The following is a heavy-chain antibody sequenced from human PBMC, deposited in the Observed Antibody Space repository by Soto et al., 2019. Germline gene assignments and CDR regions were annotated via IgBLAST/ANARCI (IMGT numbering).Heavy chain of an antibody. D-gene: IGHD2-8*02. J-gene: IGHJ6*02. Sequence: GASVKVSCKASGYTFTSQDINWVRQATGQGLEWVGRMNPYSGHTAYAQKFQGRVAMTRDTSITKAFMELSSLRSDDTAVYYCARAQPCTDCYYYYALDVWGQGTTVTVSS. CDR2: MNPYSGHT. CDR3: ARAQPCTDCYYYYALDV. CDR1: GYTFTSQD. V-gene: IGHV1-8*01.